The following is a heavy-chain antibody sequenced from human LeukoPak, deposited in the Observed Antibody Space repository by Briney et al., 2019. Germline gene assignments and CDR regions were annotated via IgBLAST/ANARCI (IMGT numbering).Heavy chain of an antibody. D-gene: IGHD3-22*01. CDR2: ISAGGDNT. V-gene: IGHV3-23*01. Sequence: GGFLRLSCAASGFTFSSYAMSWVRQAPGKGLEWVSSISAGGDNTYYADSVKGRFTISRDNSKTTLHLQMRSLRAEDTAVYYCARLRGSSVYYFDNCFDPWGQGTLVTVSS. J-gene: IGHJ5*02. CDR3: ARLRGSSVYYFDNCFDP. CDR1: GFTFSSYA.